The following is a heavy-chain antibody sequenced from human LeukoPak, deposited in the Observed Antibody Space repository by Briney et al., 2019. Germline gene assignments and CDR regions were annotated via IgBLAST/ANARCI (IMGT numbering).Heavy chain of an antibody. Sequence: PGGSLRLSCAASGFTVSSNYMSWVRQAPGKGLQWVANIKQDGSEKKYVDSVKGRFTISRDNAKNSLYLQMNSLRAEDTAVYYCAKVRGPFLTYPDDAFDIWGQGTVVTVSS. J-gene: IGHJ3*02. CDR1: GFTVSSNY. V-gene: IGHV3-7*01. CDR2: IKQDGSEK. D-gene: IGHD3-9*01. CDR3: AKVRGPFLTYPDDAFDI.